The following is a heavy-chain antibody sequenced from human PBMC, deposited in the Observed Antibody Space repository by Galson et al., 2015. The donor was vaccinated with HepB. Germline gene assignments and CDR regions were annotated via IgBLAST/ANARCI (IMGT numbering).Heavy chain of an antibody. D-gene: IGHD5-12*01. Sequence: QSGAEVKKPGESLRISCKGSGYSFTSYWISWVRQMPGKGLEWMGLISLGDSETRYSPSFQGQVTFTADKSISTAYLQWSSLKASDTAMYYCARCSYSGYDRVHFDYWGQGALVTVSS. J-gene: IGHJ4*02. V-gene: IGHV5-51*01. CDR3: ARCSYSGYDRVHFDY. CDR1: GYSFTSYW. CDR2: ISLGDSET.